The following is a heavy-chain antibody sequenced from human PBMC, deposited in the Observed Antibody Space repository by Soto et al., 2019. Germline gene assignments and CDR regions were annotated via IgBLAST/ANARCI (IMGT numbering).Heavy chain of an antibody. CDR3: ARDPDHTCSNPLVT. D-gene: IGHD6-13*01. V-gene: IGHV1-2*02. CDR2: INPSNGVT. CDR1: GYIFTYYY. Sequence: ASVKVSCKASGYIFTYYYVHWVRQAPGQGLEWLGWINPSNGVTYYAQTFRDRVTMTRDTSISTSYMDLTRLTSDDTAVYFCARDPDHTCSNPLVTWGQGTLVTVSS. J-gene: IGHJ5*02.